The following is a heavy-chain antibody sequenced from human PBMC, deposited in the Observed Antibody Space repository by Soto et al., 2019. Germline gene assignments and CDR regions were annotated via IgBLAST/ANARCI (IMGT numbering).Heavy chain of an antibody. CDR1: GFTFSSYA. D-gene: IGHD3-10*01. V-gene: IGHV3-64*01. Sequence: GGSLRLSCAASGFTFSSYAMHCVRQAPGKGLEYVSAISSNGGSTYYANSVKGRFTISRDNSKNTLYLQMGSLRAEDMAVYYCARSPSGSYYIYYYYYMDVWGKGTTVTVSS. CDR3: ARSPSGSYYIYYYYYMDV. CDR2: ISSNGGST. J-gene: IGHJ6*03.